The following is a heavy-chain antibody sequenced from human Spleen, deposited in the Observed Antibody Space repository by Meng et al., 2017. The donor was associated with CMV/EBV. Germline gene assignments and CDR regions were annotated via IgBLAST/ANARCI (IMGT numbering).Heavy chain of an antibody. V-gene: IGHV4-34*01. CDR2: IDHSGST. J-gene: IGHJ1*01. D-gene: IGHD1-20*01. CDR3: ARTLARVNWN. CDR1: GGSFSGYQ. Sequence: SLTCAGYGGSFSGYQWSWIRQPPGKGLEWIGEIDHSGSTNYNPSLKSRVTISVDKSKNQFSLTLRSVTAADTAVFYCARTLARVNWNWGQGTLVTVSS.